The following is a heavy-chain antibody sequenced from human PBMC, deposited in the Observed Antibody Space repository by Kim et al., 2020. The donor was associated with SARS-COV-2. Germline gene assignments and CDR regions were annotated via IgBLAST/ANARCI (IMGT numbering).Heavy chain of an antibody. CDR1: GYNFPSYW. J-gene: IGHJ3*02. Sequence: GKSLKISRKGSGYNFPSYWIGWVRQMPGKGLEWMGFIYPGDSDTRYNPSFQGQVTISADKSISTAYLQWTSLKASDTAMYYCARRVAQRVATFDIWGQGATVTVSS. D-gene: IGHD1-1*01. CDR3: ARRVAQRVATFDI. V-gene: IGHV5-51*01. CDR2: IYPGDSDT.